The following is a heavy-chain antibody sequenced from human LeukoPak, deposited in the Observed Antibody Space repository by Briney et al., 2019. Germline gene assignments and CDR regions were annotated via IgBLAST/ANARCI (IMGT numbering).Heavy chain of an antibody. J-gene: IGHJ4*02. CDR1: GYSISSGYY. Sequence: SETLSLTCTVSGYSISSGYYWGWIRQPPGKGLELIGSIYHSGSTYYNPSLKSRVTISVDTSKNQFSLKLSSVTAADTAVYYCARDRSRGYFDYWGQGTLVTVSS. V-gene: IGHV4-38-2*02. D-gene: IGHD3-10*01. CDR3: ARDRSRGYFDY. CDR2: IYHSGST.